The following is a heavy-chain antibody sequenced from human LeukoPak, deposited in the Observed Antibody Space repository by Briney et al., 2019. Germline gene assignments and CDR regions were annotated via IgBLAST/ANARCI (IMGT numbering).Heavy chain of an antibody. Sequence: SETLSLTCAVYGGSFSGYYWSWIRQPPGKGLEWIGEINHSGSTNYNPSLKSRVTISVDTSKNQFSLKLSSVTAADTAVYYCARSRSGYSYDHAAFDIWGQGTMVTVSS. CDR3: ARSRSGYSYDHAAFDI. D-gene: IGHD5-18*01. CDR2: INHSGST. CDR1: GGSFSGYY. J-gene: IGHJ3*02. V-gene: IGHV4-34*01.